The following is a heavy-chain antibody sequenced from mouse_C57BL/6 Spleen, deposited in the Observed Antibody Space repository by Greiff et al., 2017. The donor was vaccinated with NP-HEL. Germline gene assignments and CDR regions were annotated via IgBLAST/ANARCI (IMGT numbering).Heavy chain of an antibody. Sequence: EVKLVESGGGLVKPGGSLKLSCAASGFTFSDYGMHWVRQAPEKGLEWVAYISSGSSTIYYADTVKGRFTISRDNAKNTLFLQMTSLRSEDTAMYYCARPITTVVEGWFAYWGQGTLVTVSA. D-gene: IGHD1-1*01. CDR1: GFTFSDYG. CDR3: ARPITTVVEGWFAY. CDR2: ISSGSSTI. J-gene: IGHJ3*01. V-gene: IGHV5-17*01.